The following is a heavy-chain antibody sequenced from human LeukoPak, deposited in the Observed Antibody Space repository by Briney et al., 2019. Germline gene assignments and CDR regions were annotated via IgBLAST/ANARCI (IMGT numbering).Heavy chain of an antibody. CDR3: AGSTTAGKGAFDI. J-gene: IGHJ3*02. CDR1: GGSISSGSYY. CDR2: IYTSGST. D-gene: IGHD4-17*01. V-gene: IGHV4-61*02. Sequence: PSETLSLTCTVSGGSISSGSYYWSWIRQPAGKGLEWIGRIYTSGSTNYNPSLKSRVTISVDTSKNQFSLKLSSVTAADTAVYYCAGSTTAGKGAFDIWGQGTMVTVSS.